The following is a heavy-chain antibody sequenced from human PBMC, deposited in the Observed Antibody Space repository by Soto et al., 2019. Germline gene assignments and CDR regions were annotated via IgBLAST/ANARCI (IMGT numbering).Heavy chain of an antibody. CDR1: GFTFSTYW. CDR3: TRADGYTSHINDAFDI. J-gene: IGHJ3*02. V-gene: IGHV3-7*04. D-gene: IGHD5-12*01. Sequence: EVQLVESGGGLVQPGGSLRLSCAASGFTFSTYWMTWVRQAPGKGLEWVANIKQDGSEKYYVDSVKGRFTISRDNAKNSLYLQMNSLRAEDTAVYYCTRADGYTSHINDAFDIWGQGTMVTVSS. CDR2: IKQDGSEK.